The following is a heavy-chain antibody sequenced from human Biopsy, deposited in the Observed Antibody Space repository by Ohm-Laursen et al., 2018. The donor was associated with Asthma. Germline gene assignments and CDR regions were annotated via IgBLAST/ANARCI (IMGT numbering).Heavy chain of an antibody. Sequence: SVKVSCKSLGGTFNTYVIGWVRQAPGQGLGWLGGINSVFGTTTYPQKFQDRVTITADDSTSTVYMELSSLRSEDTAVYYCARKAGSCISRTCYSLDFWGQGTLVTVSS. CDR1: GGTFNTYV. D-gene: IGHD2-2*01. V-gene: IGHV1-69*13. CDR2: INSVFGTT. J-gene: IGHJ4*02. CDR3: ARKAGSCISRTCYSLDF.